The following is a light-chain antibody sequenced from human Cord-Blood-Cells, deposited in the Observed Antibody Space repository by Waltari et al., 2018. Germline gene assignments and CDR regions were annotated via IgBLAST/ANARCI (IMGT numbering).Light chain of an antibody. V-gene: IGLV2-23*01. J-gene: IGLJ2*01. CDR1: SSDVGSYNL. CDR3: CSYAGSSTSVV. Sequence: QSALTQPASVSGSPGQSITISCTGTSSDVGSYNLVSWYQQHPGKAPKRRIYEGSKRPSGVSTRFSGSKSGNTASRTISGLQAEDEADYYCCSYAGSSTSVVFGGGTKLTVL. CDR2: EGS.